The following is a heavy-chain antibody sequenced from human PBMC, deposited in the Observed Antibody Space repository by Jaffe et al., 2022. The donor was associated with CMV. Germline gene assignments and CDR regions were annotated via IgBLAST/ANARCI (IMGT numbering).Heavy chain of an antibody. V-gene: IGHV3-66*01. J-gene: IGHJ4*02. CDR1: GFTVSSNY. CDR2: IYSGGST. D-gene: IGHD1-26*01. CDR3: ARDRLGSGSYSFDY. Sequence: EVQLVESGGGLVQPGGSLRLSCAASGFTVSSNYMSWVRQAPGKGLEWVSVIYSGGSTYYADSVKGRFTISRDNSKNTLYLQMNSLRAEDTAVYYCARDRLGSGSYSFDYWGQGTLVTVSS.